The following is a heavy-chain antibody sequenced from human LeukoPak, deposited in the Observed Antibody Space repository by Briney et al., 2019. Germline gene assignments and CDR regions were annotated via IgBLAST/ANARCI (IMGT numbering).Heavy chain of an antibody. CDR1: GGTFSSYA. J-gene: IGHJ6*03. CDR3: ARDLGRRCSGGRCYYYYNYMDV. Sequence: SVKVSCKASGGTFSSYAISWVRQAPGQGLEWMGGIIPIFGTANYAQKFQGRVTITADESTSTAYMELSSLRSDGTAVYYCARDLGRRCSGGRCYYYYNYMDVWGKGTTVTISS. V-gene: IGHV1-69*13. CDR2: IIPIFGTA. D-gene: IGHD2-15*01.